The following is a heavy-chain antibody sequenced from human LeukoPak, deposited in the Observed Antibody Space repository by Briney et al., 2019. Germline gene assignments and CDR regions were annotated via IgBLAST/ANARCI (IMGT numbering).Heavy chain of an antibody. CDR1: GFTFSSYS. V-gene: IGHV3-21*01. J-gene: IGHJ4*02. Sequence: GGSLRLSCAASGFTFSSYSMNWVRQAPGKGLEWVSSISSSSSYIYYADSVKGRFTISRDNAKNSLYLQMNSLRAEDTAVYYCARRGGVAVARSFDYWGQGTLVTVSS. D-gene: IGHD6-19*01. CDR2: ISSSSSYI. CDR3: ARRGGVAVARSFDY.